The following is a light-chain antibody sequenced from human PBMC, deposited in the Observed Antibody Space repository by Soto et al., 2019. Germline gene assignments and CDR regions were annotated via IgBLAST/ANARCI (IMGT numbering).Light chain of an antibody. J-gene: IGKJ5*01. CDR1: QSISSW. V-gene: IGKV1-5*01. Sequence: DIQMTQSPSTLSASVGDRVTITCRASQSISSWLAWYQQEPGKAPKLLIYDASSLESGVPSRFSGSGSGTEFTLTISSLQPDDFATYYCQQTFIIPITFGQGTRLEIK. CDR3: QQTFIIPIT. CDR2: DAS.